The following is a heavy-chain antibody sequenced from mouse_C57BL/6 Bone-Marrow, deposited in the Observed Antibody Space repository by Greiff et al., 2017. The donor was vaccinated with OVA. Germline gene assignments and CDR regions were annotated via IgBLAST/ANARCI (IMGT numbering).Heavy chain of an antibody. CDR2: ISDGGSYT. CDR3: ARGNSGYGWYFDV. V-gene: IGHV5-4*01. D-gene: IGHD3-2*02. J-gene: IGHJ1*03. Sequence: EVHLVESGGGLVKPGGSLKLSCAASGFTFSIYAMSWVRQTPEKRLEWVATISDGGSYTYYPDNVKGRFTISRDNAKNNRYLQMSHLKSEDTAMYYCARGNSGYGWYFDVWGTGTTVTVSS. CDR1: GFTFSIYA.